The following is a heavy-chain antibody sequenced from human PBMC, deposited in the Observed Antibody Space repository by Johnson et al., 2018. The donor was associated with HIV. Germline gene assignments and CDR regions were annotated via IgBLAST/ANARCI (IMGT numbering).Heavy chain of an antibody. J-gene: IGHJ3*02. V-gene: IGHV3-30*03. D-gene: IGHD6-6*01. CDR1: GFTFSHFG. CDR3: ACGPYSNSSGVFDI. Sequence: SGGGVVQPGRSLRLSCVASGFTFSHFGMHWVRQAQGKGLEWVAVMSYDGTIKYSVDSVKGRFTISRDNSKNTLYLQMNSLRVEDTAVYYCACGPYSNSSGVFDIWGQGTMVTVSS. CDR2: MSYDGTIK.